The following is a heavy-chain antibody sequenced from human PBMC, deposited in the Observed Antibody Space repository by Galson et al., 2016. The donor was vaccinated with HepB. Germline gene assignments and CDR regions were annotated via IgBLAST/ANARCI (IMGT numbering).Heavy chain of an antibody. J-gene: IGHJ4*02. Sequence: SVKVSCKASGYTFTNYNIHWVRQAPGQGLEWMGLVYASGAGTDYAQKFRGRVTMTRDTSTSTAYMELSSLTSDDPAVYYCARGGYNTYNYNYWGQGTLVTVSS. V-gene: IGHV1-46*01. CDR3: ARGGYNTYNYNY. CDR1: GYTFTNYN. D-gene: IGHD5-24*01. CDR2: VYASGAGT.